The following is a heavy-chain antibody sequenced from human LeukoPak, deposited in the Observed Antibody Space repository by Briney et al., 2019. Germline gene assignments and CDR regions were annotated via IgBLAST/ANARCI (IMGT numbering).Heavy chain of an antibody. CDR1: GDSITTTSYY. CDR3: ARMYGVFDY. Sequence: SETLSLTCSVSGDSITTTSYYWGWIRQPPGKGLEWIGNIYYTGTTLYNPSPKDRVTVSADTSKSQFSLELTSVTAADTALYYCARMYGVFDYWGQGILVTVSS. CDR2: IYYTGTT. J-gene: IGHJ4*02. V-gene: IGHV4-39*01. D-gene: IGHD2-8*01.